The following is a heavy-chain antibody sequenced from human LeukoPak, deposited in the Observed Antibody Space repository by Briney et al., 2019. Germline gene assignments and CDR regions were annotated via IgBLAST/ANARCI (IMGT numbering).Heavy chain of an antibody. CDR1: GYTFTSYG. CDR3: ARHIVVVPAAMNDDYYYYMDV. Sequence: ASVKVSCKASGYTFTSYGISWVRQAPGQGLEWMGWISAYNGNTNYAQKLQGRVTMTTDTSTSTAYMELRSLRSDDTAVYYCARHIVVVPAAMNDDYYYYMDVWGKGTTVTVSS. D-gene: IGHD2-2*01. CDR2: ISAYNGNT. V-gene: IGHV1-18*01. J-gene: IGHJ6*03.